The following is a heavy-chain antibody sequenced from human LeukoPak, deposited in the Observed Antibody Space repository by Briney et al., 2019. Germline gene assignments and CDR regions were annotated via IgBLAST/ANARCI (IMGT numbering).Heavy chain of an antibody. CDR2: IKQDGSEE. Sequence: PGGSLRLSCAASGFTFSNYWMTWVRQAPGKGLEWVATIKQDGSEEYYVDSVKGRFTTSRDNAKNSLYVQMNSLRAEDTAVYYCARTTVADYWGQGTLVTVSS. CDR1: GFTFSNYW. D-gene: IGHD4-17*01. V-gene: IGHV3-7*01. CDR3: ARTTVADY. J-gene: IGHJ4*02.